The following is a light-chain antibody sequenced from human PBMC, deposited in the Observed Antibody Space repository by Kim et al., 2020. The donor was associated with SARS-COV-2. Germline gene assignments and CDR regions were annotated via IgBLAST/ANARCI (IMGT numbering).Light chain of an antibody. CDR2: DHT. CDR1: TSGVGRYNF. Sequence: PVTSITIPSRVTTSGVGRYNFFSSYQQHPGNAPKRMIYDHTTRPSGVPDRFSGSKSGNTASLTISGLQAEDETDYYCCSYAGSYWVFGGGTQLTVL. V-gene: IGLV2-11*03. CDR3: CSYAGSYWV. J-gene: IGLJ3*02.